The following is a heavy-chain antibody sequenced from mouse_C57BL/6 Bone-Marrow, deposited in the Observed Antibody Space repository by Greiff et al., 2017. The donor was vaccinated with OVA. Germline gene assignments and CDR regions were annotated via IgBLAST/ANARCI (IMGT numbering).Heavy chain of an antibody. J-gene: IGHJ2*01. CDR2: ISSGGSYT. CDR3: ARRRLGPDY. V-gene: IGHV5-6*01. Sequence: EVQLVESGGDLVKPGGSLKLSCAASGFTFSSYGMSWVRQTPDKRLEWVATISSGGSYTYYPDSVKGRFTISRDNAKNTLYLQMSSLKSEDTAMYYCARRRLGPDYWGQGTTLTVSS. D-gene: IGHD4-1*01. CDR1: GFTFSSYG.